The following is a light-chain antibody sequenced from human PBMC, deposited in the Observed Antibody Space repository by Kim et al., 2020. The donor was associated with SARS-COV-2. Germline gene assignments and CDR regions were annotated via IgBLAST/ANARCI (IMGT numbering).Light chain of an antibody. CDR1: QSVSSSY. J-gene: IGKJ1*01. CDR3: QQYGRT. Sequence: LSLSPGERATLSCRASQSVSSSYLAWYQQKPGQAPRLLIYGASSRATGIPDRFSGSGSGTDFTLTISRLEPEDFAVYYCQQYGRTFGQGTKADIK. CDR2: GAS. V-gene: IGKV3-20*01.